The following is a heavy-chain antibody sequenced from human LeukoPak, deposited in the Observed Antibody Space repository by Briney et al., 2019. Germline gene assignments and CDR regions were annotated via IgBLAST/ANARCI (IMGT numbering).Heavy chain of an antibody. CDR1: GYTFTSYG. J-gene: IGHJ3*02. CDR3: ARDPSYSSGWYPSDAFDI. CDR2: ISAYNGNT. Sequence: ASAEVSCKASGYTFTSYGISWVRQAPGQGLEWMGWISAYNGNTNYAQKLQGRVTMTTDTSTSTAYMELRSLRSDDTAVYYCARDPSYSSGWYPSDAFDIWGQGTMVTVSS. D-gene: IGHD6-19*01. V-gene: IGHV1-18*01.